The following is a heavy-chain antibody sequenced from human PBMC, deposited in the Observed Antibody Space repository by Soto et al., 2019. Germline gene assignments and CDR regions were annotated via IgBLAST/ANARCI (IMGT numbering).Heavy chain of an antibody. J-gene: IGHJ4*02. V-gene: IGHV3-48*01. Sequence: GGSLRLSCVASGFTFRSYSMNWVRQAPGKGLEWVSYISSSTDTIHHADSVKGRFTISRDNAKNSLYLQMSSLRAEDTAVYYCARAGISSGLQGDFDYWGQGTLVTVSS. CDR3: ARAGISSGLQGDFDY. CDR2: ISSSTDTI. CDR1: GFTFRSYS. D-gene: IGHD3-22*01.